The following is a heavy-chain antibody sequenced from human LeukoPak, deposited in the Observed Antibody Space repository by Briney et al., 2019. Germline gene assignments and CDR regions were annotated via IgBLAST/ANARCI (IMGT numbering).Heavy chain of an antibody. Sequence: PGGSLRLSCAASGFTFSDYYMSWIRQAPGKGLEWVSYIHTSSSYTDYSDSVRGRFTISRDNAKNSLHLQMNSLRAEDTAVYYCARGHYVMDVWGQGNPGHRLL. CDR2: IHTSSSYT. CDR3: ARGHYVMDV. CDR1: GFTFSDYY. V-gene: IGHV3-11*05. J-gene: IGHJ6*02.